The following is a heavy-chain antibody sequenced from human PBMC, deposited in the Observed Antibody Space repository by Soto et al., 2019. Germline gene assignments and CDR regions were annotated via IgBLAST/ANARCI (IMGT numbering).Heavy chain of an antibody. Sequence: LSLPCTVSGGSISSGDYYWSWIRQPPGKGLEWIGYIYYSGSTYYNPSLKSRVTISVDTSKNQFSLKLSSVTAADTAVYYCARDPGCSSTSCYSYGMDVWGQGTTVTVSS. CDR2: IYYSGST. CDR3: ARDPGCSSTSCYSYGMDV. D-gene: IGHD2-2*01. J-gene: IGHJ6*02. V-gene: IGHV4-30-4*01. CDR1: GGSISSGDYY.